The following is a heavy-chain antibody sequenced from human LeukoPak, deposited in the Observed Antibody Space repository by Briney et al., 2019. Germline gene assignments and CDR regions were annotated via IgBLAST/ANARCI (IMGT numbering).Heavy chain of an antibody. CDR3: ARDPWVGYCSGGSCSRAY. Sequence: GGSLGLSCAASGFTFSSYWMHWVRQAPGKGLVWVSRINSDGSSTSYADSVKGRFTISRDNAKNTLYLQMNSLRAEDTAVYYCARDPWVGYCSGGSCSRAYWGQGTLVTVSS. CDR2: INSDGSST. V-gene: IGHV3-74*01. CDR1: GFTFSSYW. J-gene: IGHJ4*02. D-gene: IGHD2-15*01.